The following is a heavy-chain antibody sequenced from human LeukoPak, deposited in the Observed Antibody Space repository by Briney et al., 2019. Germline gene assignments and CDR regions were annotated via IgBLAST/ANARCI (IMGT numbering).Heavy chain of an antibody. Sequence: SGGSLRLSCAASGFTFSNAWMAWVRQVPGKGLEWLGRIKSKTDGETADYAAPVGGRFFISRDDRKDTLYVEINSLKTEDTGIYYCTIVLRPYRGSGYRNWFDPWGRGTLVTVSS. J-gene: IGHJ5*02. D-gene: IGHD3-22*01. V-gene: IGHV3-15*01. CDR3: TIVLRPYRGSGYRNWFDP. CDR1: GFTFSNAW. CDR2: IKSKTDGETA.